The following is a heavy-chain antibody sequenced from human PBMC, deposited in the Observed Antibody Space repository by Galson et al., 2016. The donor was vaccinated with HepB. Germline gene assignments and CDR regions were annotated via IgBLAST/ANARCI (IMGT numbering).Heavy chain of an antibody. J-gene: IGHJ4*02. V-gene: IGHV3-11*01. Sequence: SLRLSCAASGFTFSDYYMIWIRQAPGKGLEWVSYISDNGHSIYYGDSLKGRVTVSRDNSKNSLYLHMNGLRAEDTAVYYCATTRLLDNWGQGILVTVSS. CDR1: GFTFSDYY. CDR3: ATTRLLDN. CDR2: ISDNGHSI.